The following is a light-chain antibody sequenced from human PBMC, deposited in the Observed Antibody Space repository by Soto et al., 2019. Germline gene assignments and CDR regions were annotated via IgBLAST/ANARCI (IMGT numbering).Light chain of an antibody. CDR1: QSVNIY. Sequence: IVLTQSPATLSLSPGERATLSCRASQSVNIYLAWYQQKPGQAPRLLIYDTSNRATGIPARSSGSGSGTDFTLTITSLDPQHFAVYFCQQRHNWPPLITFGQGTKLDIK. V-gene: IGKV3-11*01. J-gene: IGKJ5*01. CDR3: QQRHNWPPLIT. CDR2: DTS.